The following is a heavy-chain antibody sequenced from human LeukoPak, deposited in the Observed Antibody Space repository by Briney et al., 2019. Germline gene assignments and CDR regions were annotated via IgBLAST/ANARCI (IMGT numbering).Heavy chain of an antibody. Sequence: SETLSLTCAVYGGSFSGYYWSWIRQPPGKGLEWIGYIYYSGSTNYNPSLKSRVTISVDTSKNQFSLKLSSVTAADTAVYYCARDQITMVRGVIPSYYYYGMDVWGQGTTVTVSS. J-gene: IGHJ6*02. CDR3: ARDQITMVRGVIPSYYYYGMDV. D-gene: IGHD3-10*01. CDR1: GGSFSGYY. V-gene: IGHV4-59*01. CDR2: IYYSGST.